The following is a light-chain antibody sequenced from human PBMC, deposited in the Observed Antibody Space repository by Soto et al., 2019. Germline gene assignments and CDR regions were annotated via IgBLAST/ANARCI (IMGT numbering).Light chain of an antibody. CDR1: QSIRSW. CDR3: QQYNSYPYP. CDR2: KAS. Sequence: DIQMTQPPSTLSASVGDRVAITCRASQSIRSWLAWYQQKPGKAPKLLIYKASSLESGVPSRFSGSGSGTEFTLTISSLQPDDFAPYYCQQYNSYPYPFGQGTK. J-gene: IGKJ2*01. V-gene: IGKV1-5*03.